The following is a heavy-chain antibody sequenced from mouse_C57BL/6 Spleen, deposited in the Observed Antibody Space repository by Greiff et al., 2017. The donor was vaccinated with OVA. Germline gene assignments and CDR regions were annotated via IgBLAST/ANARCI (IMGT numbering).Heavy chain of an antibody. D-gene: IGHD2-2*01. Sequence: EVQLQQSGPVLVKPGASVKMSCKASGYTFTDYYMNWVKQSHGKSLEWIGVINPYNGGTSYNQKFKGKATLTVDKSSSTAYMELNSLTSEDSAVYYCARESMVTRYYFDYWGQGTTLTVSS. CDR1: GYTFTDYY. J-gene: IGHJ2*01. CDR2: INPYNGGT. CDR3: ARESMVTRYYFDY. V-gene: IGHV1-19*01.